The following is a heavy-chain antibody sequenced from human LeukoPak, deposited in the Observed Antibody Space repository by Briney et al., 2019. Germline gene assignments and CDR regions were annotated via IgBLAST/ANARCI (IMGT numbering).Heavy chain of an antibody. D-gene: IGHD4-17*01. Sequence: PSETLSLTCAVYGGSFSGYYWSWIRQPPGKGLEWIGEINHSGSTNYNPSLKSRVTISVDTSKNQFSLKLSSVTAADTAVYYCARHGGYGDYGKSGPYLDYWGQGTLVTVSS. V-gene: IGHV4-34*01. J-gene: IGHJ4*02. CDR1: GGSFSGYY. CDR3: ARHGGYGDYGKSGPYLDY. CDR2: INHSGST.